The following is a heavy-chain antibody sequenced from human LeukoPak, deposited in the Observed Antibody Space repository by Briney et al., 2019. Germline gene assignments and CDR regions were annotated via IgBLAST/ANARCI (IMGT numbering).Heavy chain of an antibody. V-gene: IGHV1-18*01. CDR1: GYTFTSYG. Sequence: ASVKVSCKASGYTFTSYGISWVRQAPGQGLEWMGWISAYNGNTNYAQKLQGRVTMTTDTSTSTAYMELSRLRSDDTAVYYCARDHSNWNYAPDFWGQGTLVIVSS. CDR2: ISAYNGNT. D-gene: IGHD1-7*01. CDR3: ARDHSNWNYAPDF. J-gene: IGHJ4*02.